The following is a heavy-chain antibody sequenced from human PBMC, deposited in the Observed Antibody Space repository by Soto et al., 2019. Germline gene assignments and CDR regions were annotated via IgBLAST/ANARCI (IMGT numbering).Heavy chain of an antibody. Sequence: SCPTLVNPTQTLTLTCTFSGFSLSTGGMGVGWIRQPPGKAMEWLAIIYWNDEKRYSPSLKSRLTITKDTSKNQVVLTMTNMDPVDTATYYCAHRPSSSSFFDYWGQGALVTVSS. CDR3: AHRPSSSSFFDY. D-gene: IGHD6-13*01. CDR2: IYWNDEK. V-gene: IGHV2-5*01. J-gene: IGHJ4*02. CDR1: GFSLSTGGMG.